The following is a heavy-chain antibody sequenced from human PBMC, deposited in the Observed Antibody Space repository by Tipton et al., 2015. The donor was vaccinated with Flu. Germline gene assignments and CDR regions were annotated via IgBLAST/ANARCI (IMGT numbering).Heavy chain of an antibody. CDR1: GYTFTSYS. Sequence: QLVQSGPEVKKPGASVKVSCKASGYTFTSYSIHWVRKGPGQGLEWMGTINPRDGSTSPAQKFQGRVTMTRDTPTSTVYMELNSLRSEDTAIYYCAREGSAGGNFDSWGQGILVTVSS. J-gene: IGHJ5*01. CDR3: AREGSAGGNFDS. CDR2: INPRDGST. D-gene: IGHD4-23*01. V-gene: IGHV1-46*01.